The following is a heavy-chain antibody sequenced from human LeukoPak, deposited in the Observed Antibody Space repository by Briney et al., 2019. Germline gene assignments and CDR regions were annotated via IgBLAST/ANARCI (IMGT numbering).Heavy chain of an antibody. J-gene: IGHJ6*02. CDR2: ISAYNGNT. Sequence: ASVMVSCKASGYTFTSYGISWVRQAPGQGLEWMGWISAYNGNTNYAQKLQGRVTMTTDTSTSTAYMELRSLRSDDTAVYYCARDIGNYYYYGMDVWGQGTTVTVSS. D-gene: IGHD3-10*01. V-gene: IGHV1-18*01. CDR1: GYTFTSYG. CDR3: ARDIGNYYYYGMDV.